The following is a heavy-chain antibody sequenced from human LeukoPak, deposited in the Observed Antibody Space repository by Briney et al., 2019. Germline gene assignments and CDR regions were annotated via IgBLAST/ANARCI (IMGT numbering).Heavy chain of an antibody. CDR1: GGSISSSSYY. CDR3: ARVPTVTHPFDY. V-gene: IGHV4-39*07. J-gene: IGHJ4*02. Sequence: SETLSLTCTVSGGSISSSSYYWGWIRQPPGKGLEWIASIYHDGTTYYNPSLKSRVTISVDMSKNQFSLKLSSVTAADTAVYYCARVPTVTHPFDYWGQGTLVTVSS. D-gene: IGHD4-17*01. CDR2: IYHDGTT.